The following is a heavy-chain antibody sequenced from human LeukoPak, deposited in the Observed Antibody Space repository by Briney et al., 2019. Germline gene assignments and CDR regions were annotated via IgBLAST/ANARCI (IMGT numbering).Heavy chain of an antibody. CDR3: ARDYTLTLGTTTYFQH. J-gene: IGHJ1*01. V-gene: IGHV4-61*02. CDR2: IYTSGST. CDR1: GGSISSGSYY. D-gene: IGHD1-7*01. Sequence: SETLSLTCTVSGGSISSGSYYWSWIRQPAGKGLEWIGRIYTSGSTNYNPSLKSRVTISVDTSKNQFSLKLSSVTAADTAVYYCARDYTLTLGTTTYFQHWGQGTLVTVSS.